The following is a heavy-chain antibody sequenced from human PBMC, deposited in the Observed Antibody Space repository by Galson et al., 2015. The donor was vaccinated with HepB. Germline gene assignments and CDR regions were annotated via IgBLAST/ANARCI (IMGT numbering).Heavy chain of an antibody. Sequence: SLRLSCAASGFTFDDYGMHWVRQVPGKGLEWVSLISWDVSETPYAESVRGRFTISRDNSKKSLYLQMNSLRPEDTALYYCAKSLVGVSYGLDVWGQGTPVTVSS. CDR1: GFTFDDYG. D-gene: IGHD3-10*01. CDR2: ISWDVSET. J-gene: IGHJ6*02. CDR3: AKSLVGVSYGLDV. V-gene: IGHV3-43*01.